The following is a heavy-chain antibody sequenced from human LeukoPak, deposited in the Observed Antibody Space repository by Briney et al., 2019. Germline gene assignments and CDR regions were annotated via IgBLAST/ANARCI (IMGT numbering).Heavy chain of an antibody. CDR3: ARLSGAAARHYGMDV. V-gene: IGHV5-51*01. D-gene: IGHD6-13*01. CDR1: GYSFTSYW. CDR2: IYPGDSDT. Sequence: GESLKISCKGSGYSFTSYWIGWVRQMPGKGLEWMGIIYPGDSDTRYSPSFQGQVTISADKSISTAYLQWSSLKASDTAMYYCARLSGAAARHYGMDVWGQGTTVTVSS. J-gene: IGHJ6*02.